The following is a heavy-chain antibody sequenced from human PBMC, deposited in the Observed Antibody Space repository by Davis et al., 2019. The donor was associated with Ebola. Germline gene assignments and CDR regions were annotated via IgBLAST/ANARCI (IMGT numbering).Heavy chain of an antibody. CDR3: ARDGESHLY. CDR2: IYYSGTA. CDR1: GSHIISHY. V-gene: IGHV4-59*11. J-gene: IGHJ4*02. D-gene: IGHD2-21*01. Sequence: PGGSLRLSCTVSGSHIISHYWSWIRQPPGKGLEWIGYIYYSGTANYNPSLKSRVTISLDTSKTQFSLKLTSVTAADTAVYYCARDGESHLYWGQGILVTVSS.